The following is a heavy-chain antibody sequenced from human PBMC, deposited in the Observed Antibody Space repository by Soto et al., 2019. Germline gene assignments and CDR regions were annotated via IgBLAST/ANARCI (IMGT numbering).Heavy chain of an antibody. J-gene: IGHJ4*02. CDR3: SMLPHGGTPNYFDS. D-gene: IGHD2-15*01. CDR2: SDYSGST. CDR1: GGFTPTGGYY. V-gene: IGHV4-31*03. Sequence: ARSLSNTGSGGFTPTGGYYGCRLPPDPGKGLECIGYSDYSGSTYNNPSLKSRITISVDTSKNQFSLTLSSVTAADTAVYYCSMLPHGGTPNYFDSWGQRTLVPVSS.